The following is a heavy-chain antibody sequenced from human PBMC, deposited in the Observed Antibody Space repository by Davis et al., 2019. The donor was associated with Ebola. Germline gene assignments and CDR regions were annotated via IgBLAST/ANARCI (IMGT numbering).Heavy chain of an antibody. J-gene: IGHJ5*02. D-gene: IGHD3-3*01. CDR2: INAGNGNT. CDR3: ARGGVEFGVVIRILNWFDP. V-gene: IGHV1-3*01. CDR1: GYTFTSYA. Sequence: AASVKVSCKASGYTFTSYAMHWVRQAPGQRLEWMGWINAGNGNTKYSQKFQGRVTITRDTSASTAYMELSSLRSEDTAVYYCARGGVEFGVVIRILNWFDPWGQGTLVTVSS.